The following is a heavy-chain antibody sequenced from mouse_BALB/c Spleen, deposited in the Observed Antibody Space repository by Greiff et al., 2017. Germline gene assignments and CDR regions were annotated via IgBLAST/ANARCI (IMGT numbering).Heavy chain of an antibody. J-gene: IGHJ4*01. D-gene: IGHD2-3*01. V-gene: IGHV1S137*01. CDR2: ISTYYGDA. CDR3: ARGDDGYPSHAMDY. CDR1: GYTFTDYA. Sequence: VQLQQSGAELVRPGVSVKISCKGSGYTFTDYAMHWVKQSHAKSLEWIGVISTYYGDASYNQKFKGKATMTVDKSSSTAYMELARLTSEDSAIYYCARGDDGYPSHAMDYWGQGTSVTVSS.